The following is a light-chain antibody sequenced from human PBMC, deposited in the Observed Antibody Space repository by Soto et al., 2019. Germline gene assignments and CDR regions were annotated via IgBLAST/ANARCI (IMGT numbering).Light chain of an antibody. V-gene: IGLV2-14*02. CDR1: SSDFGNYNL. CDR3: CSFTSSSAYV. CDR2: EVN. Sequence: QSALTQPASVSGSPGQSITISCTGTSSDFGNYNLVSWYQQHPGKVPKLILFEVNKRPSGVSGRFSGSKSGNTASLTISGLQAEDEADYYCCSFTSSSAYVFATGTKLTVL. J-gene: IGLJ1*01.